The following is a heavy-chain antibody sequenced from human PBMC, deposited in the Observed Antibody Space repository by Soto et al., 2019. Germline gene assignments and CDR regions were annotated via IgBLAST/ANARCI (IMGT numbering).Heavy chain of an antibody. CDR2: IIPVYRTT. J-gene: IGHJ6*03. D-gene: IGHD3-10*01. Sequence: QAQLVQSGAEVRKPGSSVRVSCKSSGGRFNTYVITWVRQAPGQGLEWMGGIIPVYRTTMYAQHFEDRVTITADESTSTAYMEVSSLRSEDMAVYYCARGDSRGYYMDVWGQGTTVTVSS. CDR3: ARGDSRGYYMDV. CDR1: GGRFNTYV. V-gene: IGHV1-69*12.